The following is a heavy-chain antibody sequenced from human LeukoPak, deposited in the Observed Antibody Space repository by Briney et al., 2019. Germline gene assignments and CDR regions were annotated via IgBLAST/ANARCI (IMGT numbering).Heavy chain of an antibody. V-gene: IGHV5-51*01. D-gene: IGHD3-22*01. CDR3: ARGQYYYDSRGYYLAEYFQH. CDR1: GYSFTSYW. CDR2: IYSGDADT. J-gene: IGHJ1*01. Sequence: GESLQISCKGSGYSFTSYWIGRVRQMPGNGRVWMGIIYSGDADTRYSPSFEGRVTISADKFTSTAYLQCSSLKASDTAMYYCARGQYYYDSRGYYLAEYFQHWGQGTLVTVSS.